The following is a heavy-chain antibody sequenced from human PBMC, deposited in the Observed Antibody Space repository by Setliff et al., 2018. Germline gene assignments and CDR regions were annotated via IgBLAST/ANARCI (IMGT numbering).Heavy chain of an antibody. J-gene: IGHJ4*02. CDR1: GFNFSTYG. CDR3: AKPRPGWPAGFDS. D-gene: IGHD6-19*01. Sequence: PGGSLRLSCAASGFNFSTYGMHWVRQAPGKGLEWVAYIRSDGSNKYYTDLVKGRFSITRDNSKNTLYLQMSSLRPEDTALYYCAKPRPGWPAGFDSWGQGTLVTVSS. V-gene: IGHV3-30*02. CDR2: IRSDGSNK.